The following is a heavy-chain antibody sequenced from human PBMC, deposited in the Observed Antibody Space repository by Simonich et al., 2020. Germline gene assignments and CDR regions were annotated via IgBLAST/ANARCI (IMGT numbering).Heavy chain of an antibody. CDR3: ARGGRYCSSTSCYYYYYYMDV. J-gene: IGHJ6*03. CDR2: SYYSGST. V-gene: IGHV4-59*12. CDR1: GGAISSYY. D-gene: IGHD2-2*01. Sequence: QVQLQESGPGLVKPSETLSLTCTVSGGAISSYYWSWIRQPPGKGVEWIGYSYYSGSTNYNPSLKSLVTISVDTSKNQFSRTLSSVTAADTAVYYCARGGRYCSSTSCYYYYYYMDVWGKGTTVTVSS.